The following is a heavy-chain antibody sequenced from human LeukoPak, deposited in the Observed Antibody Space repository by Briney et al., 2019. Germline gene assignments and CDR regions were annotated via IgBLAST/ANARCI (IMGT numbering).Heavy chain of an antibody. CDR3: ARDKGYYYDSSGYYSRHAFDI. J-gene: IGHJ3*02. V-gene: IGHV4-38-2*02. CDR2: IYHSGST. CDR1: GYSISSGYY. Sequence: PSETLSLTCTVSGYSISSGYYWGWIRQPPGKGLEWIGSIYHSGSTYYNPSLKSRVTISVDTSKNQFSLKLSSVTAADTAVYYCARDKGYYYDSSGYYSRHAFDIWGQGTMVTVSS. D-gene: IGHD3-22*01.